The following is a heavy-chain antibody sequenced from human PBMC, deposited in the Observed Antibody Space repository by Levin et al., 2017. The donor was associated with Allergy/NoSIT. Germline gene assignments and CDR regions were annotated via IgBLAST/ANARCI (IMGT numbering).Heavy chain of an antibody. Sequence: SCAASGFTFDDYAMHWVRQAPGKGLEWVSGITWNSGRIGYADSVKGRFTISRDNAKNSLYLQMNSLGPEDTAFYYCAKDLSGSYYRGIDFWGQGTLVTVSS. D-gene: IGHD1-26*01. V-gene: IGHV3-9*01. CDR1: GFTFDDYA. CDR2: ITWNSGRI. CDR3: AKDLSGSYYRGIDF. J-gene: IGHJ4*02.